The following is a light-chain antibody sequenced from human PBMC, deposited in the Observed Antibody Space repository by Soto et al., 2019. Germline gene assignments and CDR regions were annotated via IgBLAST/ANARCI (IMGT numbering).Light chain of an antibody. V-gene: IGKV1-33*01. Sequence: DIPMTQSPSSLSASVGDRVTITCQASHDITSYLNWYQHKPGKAPKLLIYDPSILEEGVPSRFSVSGSGTDFTFTISSLQPEDVATYYCQKCDYLPIFGPGTTVDFK. J-gene: IGKJ3*01. CDR3: QKCDYLPI. CDR2: DPS. CDR1: HDITSY.